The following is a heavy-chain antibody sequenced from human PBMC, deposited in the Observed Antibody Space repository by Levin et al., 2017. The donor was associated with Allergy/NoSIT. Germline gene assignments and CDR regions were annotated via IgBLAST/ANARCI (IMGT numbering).Heavy chain of an antibody. CDR2: IYLSGST. V-gene: IGHV4-30-2*01. D-gene: IGHD5-18*01. CDR3: ARVAGYSYGYYFDY. Sequence: LRLSCAVSGGSISSGGYSWSWIRQPPGKGLEWIGNIYLSGSTNDNPSLKSRVTMSVDRSKNQFSLKLSYVTAADTAVYYCARVAGYSYGYYFDYWGPGTLVIVSS. J-gene: IGHJ4*02. CDR1: GGSISSGGYS.